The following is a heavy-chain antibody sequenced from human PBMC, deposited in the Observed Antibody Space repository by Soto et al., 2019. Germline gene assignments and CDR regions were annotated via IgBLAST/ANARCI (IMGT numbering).Heavy chain of an antibody. Sequence: EVQLLESGGGLVQPGGSLRLSCVGSGFTFINYAMNWVRQTPGKGLEWVSGISGGGDRTFDADSVKGRFTISRDNSKNTVNLQMNSLRADDTAVYDCARRVLGSTSRPDWWYFDLWGRGTLVTVSS. CDR3: ARRVLGSTSRPDWWYFDL. CDR2: ISGGGDRT. D-gene: IGHD1-26*01. J-gene: IGHJ2*01. V-gene: IGHV3-23*01. CDR1: GFTFINYA.